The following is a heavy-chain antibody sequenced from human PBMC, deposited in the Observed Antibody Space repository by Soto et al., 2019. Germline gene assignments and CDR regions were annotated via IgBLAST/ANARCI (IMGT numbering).Heavy chain of an antibody. CDR3: ASRYSSGWYPYYYYGMDV. J-gene: IGHJ6*02. D-gene: IGHD6-19*01. CDR1: GFTFSSYE. CDR2: ISSSGSTI. V-gene: IGHV3-48*03. Sequence: EVQLVESGGALLQPGGSLRLSCEASGFTFSSYEMNWVRQPPGKGLEWVSYISSSGSTIYYADSVKGRFTISRDNAKNSLYLQMNSLRAEDTAVYYCASRYSSGWYPYYYYGMDVWGQGTTVTVSS.